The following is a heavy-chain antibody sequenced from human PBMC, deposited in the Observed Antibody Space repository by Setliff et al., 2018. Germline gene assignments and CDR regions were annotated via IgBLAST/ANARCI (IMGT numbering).Heavy chain of an antibody. Sequence: ASVKVSCKASGYIFTDYYMHWVRQAPGQELGWMGRINPNSGGTNYAQKFQGRVTMTRDTSISTAYMELSRLRSDDTAVYYCARGREWLVRVDIWGQGTMVTVSS. CDR1: GYIFTDYY. CDR2: INPNSGGT. CDR3: ARGREWLVRVDI. J-gene: IGHJ3*02. V-gene: IGHV1-2*06. D-gene: IGHD6-19*01.